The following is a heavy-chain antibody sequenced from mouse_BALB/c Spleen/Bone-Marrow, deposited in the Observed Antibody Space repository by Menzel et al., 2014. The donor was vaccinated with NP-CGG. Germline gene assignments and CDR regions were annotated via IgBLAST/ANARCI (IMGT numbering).Heavy chain of an antibody. J-gene: IGHJ4*01. CDR3: ARRTLYRYDAGAMDY. D-gene: IGHD2-14*01. V-gene: IGHV5-9-3*01. Sequence: DVHLVESGGGLVKPGGSLKLSCAASGFTFSSYAMSWVRQTPEKRLEWVATISSGGSYTYYPDSVKGRFTISRDNAKNTLYLQMSSLRSEDTAMYYCARRTLYRYDAGAMDYWGQGTSVTVSS. CDR2: ISSGGSYT. CDR1: GFTFSSYA.